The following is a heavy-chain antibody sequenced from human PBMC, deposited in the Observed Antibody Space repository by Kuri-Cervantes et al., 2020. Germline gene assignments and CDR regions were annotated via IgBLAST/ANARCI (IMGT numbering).Heavy chain of an antibody. CDR3: ASLLPLLLWFGRYYYGMDV. J-gene: IGHJ6*02. V-gene: IGHV3-30-3*01. CDR2: ISYDGSNK. D-gene: IGHD3-10*01. Sequence: GESLKISCAASGFTFSSYAMHWVRQAPGKGLEWVAVISYDGSNKYYADSVKGRFTISRDNAKNSLYLQMNSLRDEDTAVYYCASLLPLLLWFGRYYYGMDVWGQGTTVTDSS. CDR1: GFTFSSYA.